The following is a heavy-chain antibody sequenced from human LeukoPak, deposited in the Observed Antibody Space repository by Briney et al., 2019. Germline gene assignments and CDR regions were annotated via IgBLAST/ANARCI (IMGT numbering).Heavy chain of an antibody. J-gene: IGHJ4*02. CDR1: GYTFTGYY. D-gene: IGHD6-6*01. CDR3: AVGEYSSSGVFDY. Sequence: ASVKVSCKASGYTFTGYYMHWVRQAPGQGLEWMGWINPNSGGTNYAQKFRGRVTMTRDTSISTAYMELSSLRSEDTAVYYCAVGEYSSSGVFDYWGQGTLVTVSS. V-gene: IGHV1-2*02. CDR2: INPNSGGT.